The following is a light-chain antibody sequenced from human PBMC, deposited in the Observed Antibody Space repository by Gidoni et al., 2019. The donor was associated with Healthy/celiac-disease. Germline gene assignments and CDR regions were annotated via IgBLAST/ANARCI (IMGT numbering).Light chain of an antibody. CDR1: SGHSSYA. J-gene: IGLJ3*02. CDR3: QTWGTGWV. CDR2: LNSDGSH. Sequence: QLVLTQSPSASASPGASVKLTCTLSSGHSSYAIAWHQQQPEKGPRYLLTLNSDGSHSKGDGIPDRFSGSSSGAERSLPISSLQSEDEADYYCQTWGTGWVFGGGTKLTVL. V-gene: IGLV4-69*01.